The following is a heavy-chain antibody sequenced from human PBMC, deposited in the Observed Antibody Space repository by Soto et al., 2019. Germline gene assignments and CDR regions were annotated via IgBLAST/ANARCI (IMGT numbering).Heavy chain of an antibody. D-gene: IGHD3-22*01. V-gene: IGHV5-10-1*01. Sequence: GECLKISCKGARYSFAGYWITWVRQRPGKGREWMGRIDPSDSQTYYSPSFRGHVTISATKSITTVFLQWSSLRASDTAMYYCARQIYDSDTGPNFQYYFDSWGQGTPVTVSS. J-gene: IGHJ4*02. CDR1: RYSFAGYW. CDR3: ARQIYDSDTGPNFQYYFDS. CDR2: IDPSDSQT.